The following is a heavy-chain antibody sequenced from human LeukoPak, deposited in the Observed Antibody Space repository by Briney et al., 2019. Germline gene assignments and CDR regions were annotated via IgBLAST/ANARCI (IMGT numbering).Heavy chain of an antibody. D-gene: IGHD5-12*01. J-gene: IGHJ4*02. V-gene: IGHV3-21*01. CDR2: ISSSSSYI. Sequence: PGGSLRLSCAASGFTFSSYSMNWVRQAPGKGLEWVSSISSSSSYIYYADSVKGRFTISRDNAKNSLYLQMNSLRAEDTAVYYCARWPEDLGYDWDYWGQGTLVTVSS. CDR1: GFTFSSYS. CDR3: ARWPEDLGYDWDY.